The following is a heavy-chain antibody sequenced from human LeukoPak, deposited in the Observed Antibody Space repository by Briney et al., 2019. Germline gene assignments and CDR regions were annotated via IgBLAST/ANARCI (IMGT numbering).Heavy chain of an antibody. CDR1: GFTFSSYS. Sequence: PGGSLRLSCAASGFTFSSYSMNWVRQAPGKGLEWVSSISSSSSYIYYADSVKGRFTISRDNAKNSLYLQMNSLRAEDTAVYYCARVADYGDYVDYFDYWGQGTLVTVSS. CDR3: ARVADYGDYVDYFDY. CDR2: ISSSSSYI. V-gene: IGHV3-21*01. D-gene: IGHD4-17*01. J-gene: IGHJ4*02.